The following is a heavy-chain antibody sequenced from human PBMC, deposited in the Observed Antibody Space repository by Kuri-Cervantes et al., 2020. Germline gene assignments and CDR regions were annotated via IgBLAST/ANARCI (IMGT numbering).Heavy chain of an antibody. CDR1: GGSISSYY. Sequence: GTLSFTFPVSGGSISSYYWSWIRQPPGKGLEWIGYIYYSGSTNYNPSVKSRVTISVDTSKNQFSLKLSSVTAADTAVYYCAYYHCSGGSCYFDYWGQGTLVTVSS. CDR3: AYYHCSGGSCYFDY. J-gene: IGHJ4*02. D-gene: IGHD2-15*01. V-gene: IGHV4-59*01. CDR2: IYYSGST.